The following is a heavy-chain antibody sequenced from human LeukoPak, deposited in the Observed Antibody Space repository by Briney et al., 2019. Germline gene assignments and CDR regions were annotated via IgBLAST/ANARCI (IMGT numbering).Heavy chain of an antibody. CDR3: ARLFFVIDT. J-gene: IGHJ5*02. Sequence: NPSETLSLSCTVSGASISNSAYYWLWIRQPPGEGLECIGTVHYSGSTFYNPSLKSRVNISVDTSKNQFSLQLSSVTAADTAVYYFARLFFVIDTWGQGTLVTVSS. V-gene: IGHV4-39*01. D-gene: IGHD3-3*01. CDR1: GASISNSAYY. CDR2: VHYSGST.